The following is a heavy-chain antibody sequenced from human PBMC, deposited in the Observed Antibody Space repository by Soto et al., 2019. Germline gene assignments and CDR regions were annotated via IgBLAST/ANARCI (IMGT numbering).Heavy chain of an antibody. Sequence: SVKVSCKASGGTFSSYAISWVRQAPGQGLEWMGGIIPIFGTANYAQKFQGRVTITADESTSTAYMELSSLRSEDTAVYYCARANTYYDFWSGYSGPDYYYYGMDFWGQGTTVTVSS. CDR2: IIPIFGTA. CDR1: GGTFSSYA. V-gene: IGHV1-69*13. CDR3: ARANTYYDFWSGYSGPDYYYYGMDF. D-gene: IGHD3-3*01. J-gene: IGHJ6*02.